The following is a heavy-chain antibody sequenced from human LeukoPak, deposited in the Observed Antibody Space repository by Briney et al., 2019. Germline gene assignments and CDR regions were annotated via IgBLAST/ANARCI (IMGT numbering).Heavy chain of an antibody. Sequence: GGCLRLSCAASGFTFNTYWMHWVRQVPGKGLVWVSRINTDGSSTSYADSVKGRFTISRDNAKNTLYLQINSLRAEDTAVYYCSRFTQQPLTDYYYMDVWGKGTTVTVSS. D-gene: IGHD6-13*01. V-gene: IGHV3-74*01. CDR3: SRFTQQPLTDYYYMDV. CDR1: GFTFNTYW. J-gene: IGHJ6*03. CDR2: INTDGSST.